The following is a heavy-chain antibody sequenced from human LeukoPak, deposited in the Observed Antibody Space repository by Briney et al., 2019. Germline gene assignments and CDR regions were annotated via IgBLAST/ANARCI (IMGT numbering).Heavy chain of an antibody. D-gene: IGHD5-12*01. V-gene: IGHV3-21*01. CDR1: GFTFNSYS. Sequence: GGSLGLSCAASGFTFNSYSMNWVRQAPGRGLEWVSSISSSSSYVFYGDSVKGRFTISRDSAKNSLNLHMNSLRAEDTAVYYCARGYSGYDYFFDNWGQGTLVTVSS. CDR3: ARGYSGYDYFFDN. CDR2: ISSSSSYV. J-gene: IGHJ4*02.